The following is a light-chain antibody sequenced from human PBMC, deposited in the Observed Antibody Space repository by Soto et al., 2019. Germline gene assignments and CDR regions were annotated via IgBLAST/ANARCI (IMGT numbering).Light chain of an antibody. Sequence: ELVMTQSPATLSVSPGERATLSCRASQSVSSNLACYQQQPGQAPRLLIYGASTRATGIPARFSGSGSGTGFTLTIISLQSEDFAVYYCQQYNNWPPSYTFGQGTKLEIK. J-gene: IGKJ2*01. CDR2: GAS. CDR3: QQYNNWPPSYT. CDR1: QSVSSN. V-gene: IGKV3-15*01.